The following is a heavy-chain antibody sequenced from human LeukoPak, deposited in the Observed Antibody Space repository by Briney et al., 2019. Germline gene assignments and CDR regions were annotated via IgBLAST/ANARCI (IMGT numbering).Heavy chain of an antibody. CDR2: IYPRDGST. J-gene: IGHJ4*02. CDR1: GYTFTSNY. Sequence: SVKVSCKASGYTFTSNYIHWVRQAPGQGLEWMGMIYPRDGSTSYAQKFQGRVTVTRDTSTSTVHTELSGLRSEDTAVYYCARDQEGFDYWGQGTLVTVSS. V-gene: IGHV1-46*01. CDR3: ARDQEGFDY.